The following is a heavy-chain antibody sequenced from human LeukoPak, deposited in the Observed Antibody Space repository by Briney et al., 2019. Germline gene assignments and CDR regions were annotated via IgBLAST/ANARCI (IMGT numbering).Heavy chain of an antibody. CDR2: IRQDGGDT. J-gene: IGHJ2*01. CDR3: ARDRLIVGATMYFDL. V-gene: IGHV3-7*01. CDR1: GFTFSSYA. Sequence: HPGGSLRLSCAASGFTFSSYAMSRVRQAPGKGLEWVANIRQDGGDTYSVDSVKGRFTISRDNARNSLYLQMNSLRAEDTAVYYCARDRLIVGATMYFDLWGRGTLVTVSS. D-gene: IGHD1-26*01.